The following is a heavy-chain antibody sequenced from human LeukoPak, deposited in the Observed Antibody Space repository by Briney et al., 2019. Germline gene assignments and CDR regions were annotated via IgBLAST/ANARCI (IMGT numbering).Heavy chain of an antibody. CDR3: AGADVDTAIAALPLY. D-gene: IGHD5-18*01. CDR2: INHSGST. Sequence: PSETLSLTCAVYGGSFSGYFWSWIRQPPGKGLEWIGEINHSGSTNYNPSLKSRVTISVDTSKNQFSLKLSSVTAADTAVYYCAGADVDTAIAALPLYWGQGTLVTVSS. V-gene: IGHV4-34*01. CDR1: GGSFSGYF. J-gene: IGHJ4*02.